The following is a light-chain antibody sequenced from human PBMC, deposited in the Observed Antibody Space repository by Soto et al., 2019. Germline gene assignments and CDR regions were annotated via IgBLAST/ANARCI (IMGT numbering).Light chain of an antibody. V-gene: IGKV4-1*01. J-gene: IGKJ1*01. CDR3: QQYYSTPPT. CDR2: WAS. Sequence: DIVMTQSPDSLAVSLGERATINCKSSQDVSSSSSNKNYLACYRQRPGQPPRVLIYWASTRESGVPDRFSGSGSGTDFTLTISSLQAEDVAVYYCQQYYSTPPTFGQGTKVEIK. CDR1: QDVSSSSSNKNY.